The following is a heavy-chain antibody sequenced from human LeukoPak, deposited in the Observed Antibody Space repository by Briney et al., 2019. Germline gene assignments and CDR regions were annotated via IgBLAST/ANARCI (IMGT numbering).Heavy chain of an antibody. CDR1: GYIFTSYW. Sequence: GESLKISCKGSGYIFTSYWIGWVRQMPGKGLEWMGIIYPGDSDTRYSPSFQGQVTISADKSISTAYLQWSSLKASDTAMYFCARPKFSSGWKYYFDYWGQGTLVSVSS. J-gene: IGHJ4*02. CDR2: IYPGDSDT. V-gene: IGHV5-51*01. D-gene: IGHD6-19*01. CDR3: ARPKFSSGWKYYFDY.